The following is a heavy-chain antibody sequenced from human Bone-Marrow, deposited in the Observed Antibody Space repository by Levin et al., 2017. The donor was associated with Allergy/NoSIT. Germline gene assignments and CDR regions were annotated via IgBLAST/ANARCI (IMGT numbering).Heavy chain of an antibody. CDR3: AAFWVVVPAGVKTFDF. D-gene: IGHD2-2*01. CDR2: IYSWGTT. CDR1: GASITSSNYY. J-gene: IGHJ3*01. V-gene: IGHV4-61*02. Sequence: SETLSLTCTVSGASITSSNYYWTWIRQPAGKGLEWVGRIYSWGTTNYNPSLKSRVTISVDTSKNKFSLNLSSVSAADTAVYYCAAFWVVVPAGVKTFDFWGQGTVVTVSS.